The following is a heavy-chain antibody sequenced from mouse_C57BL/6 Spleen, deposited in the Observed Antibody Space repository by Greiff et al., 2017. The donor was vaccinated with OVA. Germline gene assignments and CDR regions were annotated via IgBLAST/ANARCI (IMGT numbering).Heavy chain of an antibody. Sequence: VQLQQSGAELVKPGASVKISCKASGYAFSSYWMNWVKQRPGKGLEWIGQIYPGGGDTNYNGKFKGKATLTADKSSSTAYMQLSSLTAEDSAVYFCARGTTVGDDYWGQGTTLTVSS. CDR2: IYPGGGDT. J-gene: IGHJ2*01. CDR1: GYAFSSYW. V-gene: IGHV1-80*01. D-gene: IGHD1-1*01. CDR3: ARGTTVGDDY.